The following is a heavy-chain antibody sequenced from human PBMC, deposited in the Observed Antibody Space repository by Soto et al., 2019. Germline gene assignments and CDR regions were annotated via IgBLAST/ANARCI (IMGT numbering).Heavy chain of an antibody. Sequence: QLQLQESGPGLVKPSETLSLTCTVSGGSISSSSYYWGWIRQPPGKGLEWIGSIYYSGSTYYNPSLKSRVTISVDTSKNQFSLKLSSVTAADTAVYYCARGRVIPVPAATMDYYYYYGMDVW. V-gene: IGHV4-39*01. CDR1: GGSISSSSYY. J-gene: IGHJ6*01. CDR2: IYYSGST. CDR3: ARGRVIPVPAATMDYYYYYGMDV. D-gene: IGHD2-2*01.